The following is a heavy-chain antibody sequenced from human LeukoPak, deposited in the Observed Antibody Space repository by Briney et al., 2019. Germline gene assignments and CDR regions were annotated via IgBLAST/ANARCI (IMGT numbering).Heavy chain of an antibody. CDR1: GYTFTGYY. D-gene: IGHD3-3*01. Sequence: GASVKGSCKASGYTFTGYYMHWVRQAPGQGLECMGWINPNSVGTNYAQKFQGRVTMTRDTSISTAYMERSRLRSVDTAVYYCARDPYDFWSGYYVASDYWGQGTLVTVSS. CDR3: ARDPYDFWSGYYVASDY. V-gene: IGHV1-2*02. J-gene: IGHJ4*02. CDR2: INPNSVGT.